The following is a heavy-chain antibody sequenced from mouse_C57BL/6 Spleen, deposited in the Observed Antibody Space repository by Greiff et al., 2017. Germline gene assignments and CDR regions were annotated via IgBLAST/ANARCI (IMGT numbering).Heavy chain of an antibody. J-gene: IGHJ4*01. D-gene: IGHD1-1*01. CDR2: IHPSDSDT. CDR3: AIAFYYGSSSSMDY. CDR1: GYTFTSYW. V-gene: IGHV1-74*01. Sequence: QVQLQQPGAELVKPGASVKVSCKASGYTFTSYWMHWVKQRPGQGLEWIGRIHPSDSDTNYNQKFKGKATLTVDKSSSTAYMPLSSLTSEDSAVYYCAIAFYYGSSSSMDYWGQGTSVTVSS.